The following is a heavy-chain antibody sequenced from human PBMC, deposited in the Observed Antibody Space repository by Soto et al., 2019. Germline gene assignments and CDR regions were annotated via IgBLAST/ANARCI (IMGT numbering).Heavy chain of an antibody. CDR1: GFTFSSYS. D-gene: IGHD2-2*01. J-gene: IGHJ5*02. CDR3: AKSNSYCSSTSCYVGLFDP. V-gene: IGHV3-23*01. Sequence: GGSLRLSCAASGFTFSSYSMSWVRQAPGKGLEWVSAISGSGGSTYYADSVKGRFTISRDNSKNTLYLQMNSLRAEDTAVYYCAKSNSYCSSTSCYVGLFDPWGQGTLVTVSS. CDR2: ISGSGGST.